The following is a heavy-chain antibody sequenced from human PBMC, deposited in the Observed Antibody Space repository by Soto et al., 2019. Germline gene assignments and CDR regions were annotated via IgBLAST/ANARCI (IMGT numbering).Heavy chain of an antibody. V-gene: IGHV3-30*03. CDR2: ISSDGSNK. CDR3: VGGYYFGDY. J-gene: IGHJ4*02. D-gene: IGHD3-22*01. CDR1: GFTFSSYG. Sequence: QVQLVESGGGVVQPGRSLRLSCAASGFTFSSYGMHWVRQAPGKGLEWVAVISSDGSNKYYADSVKGRFTISRDNSKNTLYLQMNSRRAEDTAVYYCVGGYYFGDYWGQGTLVTVSS.